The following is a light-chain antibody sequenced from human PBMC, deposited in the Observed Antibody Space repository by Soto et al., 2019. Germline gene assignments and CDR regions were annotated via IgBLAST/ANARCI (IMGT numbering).Light chain of an antibody. CDR3: QQRRDWTIN. J-gene: IGKJ5*01. Sequence: EIVLTQSPATLSLSPGERATLSCRASQSVSSYLAWYQQKPGQAPRLLIYESSNRATGIPARFSGSGSGTDFTLTISSLEPEDFAVYYCQQRRDWTINFGQGTRLEIK. CDR2: ESS. V-gene: IGKV3-11*01. CDR1: QSVSSY.